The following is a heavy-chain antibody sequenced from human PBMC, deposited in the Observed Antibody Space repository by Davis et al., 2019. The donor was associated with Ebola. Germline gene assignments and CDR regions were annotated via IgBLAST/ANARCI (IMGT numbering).Heavy chain of an antibody. V-gene: IGHV4-39*01. CDR1: GGSISSSSYY. Sequence: PSETLSLTCTVSGGSISSSSYYWGWIRQPPGKGLEWIGSIYYSGSTYYNPSLKSRVTISVDTSKNQFSLKLSSVTAADTAVYYCARSSGITGTPYWGQGTLVTVSS. D-gene: IGHD1-7*01. CDR2: IYYSGST. J-gene: IGHJ4*02. CDR3: ARSSGITGTPY.